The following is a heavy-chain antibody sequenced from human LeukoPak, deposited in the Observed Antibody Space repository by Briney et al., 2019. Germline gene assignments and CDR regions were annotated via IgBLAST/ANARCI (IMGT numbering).Heavy chain of an antibody. CDR1: GFTKYS. Sequence: GGSLRLSCAASGFTKYSMNWVRQAPGKGLEWVSSISSSGTYIYYADSVKGRFTTSRDNAKNSLYLQMNSLGAEDTAVYYCASGINYYDSSGYDCWGQGTLVTVSS. D-gene: IGHD3-22*01. CDR3: ASGINYYDSSGYDC. J-gene: IGHJ4*02. V-gene: IGHV3-21*01. CDR2: ISSSGTYI.